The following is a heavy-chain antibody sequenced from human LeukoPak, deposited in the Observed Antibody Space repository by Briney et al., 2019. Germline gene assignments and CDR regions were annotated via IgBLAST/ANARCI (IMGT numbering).Heavy chain of an antibody. Sequence: ASVMVSCKASGNTFTGYYMHWVRQAPGQGREWMGWINPDSGGTNYAEKFQGRVTMTRDTSISTAYMELSRLRSDDTAVYYCARATLAVAGMVVWGQGTLVTVSS. CDR3: ARATLAVAGMVV. CDR1: GNTFTGYY. V-gene: IGHV1-2*02. CDR2: INPDSGGT. J-gene: IGHJ4*02. D-gene: IGHD6-19*01.